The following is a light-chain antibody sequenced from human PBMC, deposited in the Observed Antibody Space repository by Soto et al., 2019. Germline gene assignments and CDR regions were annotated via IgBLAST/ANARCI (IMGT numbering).Light chain of an antibody. CDR2: TAS. CDR3: QQSYSRPRT. V-gene: IGKV1-39*01. CDR1: QTISTY. J-gene: IGKJ1*01. Sequence: DIQMTHSPSSLAAPVGDRVTITCPASQTISTYLNWYQQKPGKAPNLLIYTASNLESGVPSRFSGSGSGTDFTLTISSLQPEDFATYFCQQSYSRPRTFGQGTKVDI.